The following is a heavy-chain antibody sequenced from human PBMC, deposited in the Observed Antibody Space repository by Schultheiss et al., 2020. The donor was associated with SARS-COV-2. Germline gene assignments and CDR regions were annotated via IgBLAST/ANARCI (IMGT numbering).Heavy chain of an antibody. D-gene: IGHD4-11*01. CDR1: GGSISSSSYY. Sequence: SETLSLTCTVSGGSISSSSYYWSWIRQPPGKGLEWIGEINHSGSTNYNPSLKSRVTISVDTSKNQFSLKLSSVTAADTAVYYCARVVGSNFAHFDYWGQGTLVTVSS. V-gene: IGHV4-39*07. CDR2: INHSGST. J-gene: IGHJ4*02. CDR3: ARVVGSNFAHFDY.